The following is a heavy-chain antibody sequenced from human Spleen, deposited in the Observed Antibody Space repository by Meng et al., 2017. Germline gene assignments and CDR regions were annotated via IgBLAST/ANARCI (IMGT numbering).Heavy chain of an antibody. J-gene: IGHJ3*02. V-gene: IGHV3-74*01. CDR2: INGDGSSA. CDR3: AIDWYSNNLGAFNM. Sequence: GESLKISCAASGFTFSSYWMHWVRQAPGEGLVWVSRINGDGSSANYADSVKGRFTISRDNAKNTLYLQMNSLRAEDTAVYYCAIDWYSNNLGAFNMWGQGTMVTVSS. CDR1: GFTFSSYW. D-gene: IGHD6-13*01.